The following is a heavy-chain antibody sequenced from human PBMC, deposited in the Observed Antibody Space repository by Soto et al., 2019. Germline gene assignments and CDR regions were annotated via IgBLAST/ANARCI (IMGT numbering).Heavy chain of an antibody. CDR3: AITSVVVAATRFWPYYGMDV. CDR2: ISGSGGST. CDR1: GFTFSSYA. V-gene: IGHV3-23*01. D-gene: IGHD2-15*01. Sequence: PGGSLRLSCAASGFTFSSYAMSWVRQAPGKGLKWVSAISGSGGSTYYADSVKGRFTISRDNSKNTLYLQMNSLRAEDTAVYYCAITSVVVAATRFWPYYGMDVWGQGTTVTVSS. J-gene: IGHJ6*02.